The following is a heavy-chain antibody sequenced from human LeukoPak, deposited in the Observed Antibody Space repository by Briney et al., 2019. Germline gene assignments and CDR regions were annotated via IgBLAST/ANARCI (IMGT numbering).Heavy chain of an antibody. Sequence: PGGSLRLSCAASGFTFSSYAMSWVRQAPGKGLEWVSSISDSGGSTNYADSVKGRFTISRDNSKNTLYLQMNSLRAEDTAVYYCAKDFVVVPGNVNYFDYWGQGTLVTVSS. J-gene: IGHJ4*02. D-gene: IGHD2-21*02. CDR3: AKDFVVVPGNVNYFDY. V-gene: IGHV3-23*01. CDR1: GFTFSSYA. CDR2: ISDSGGST.